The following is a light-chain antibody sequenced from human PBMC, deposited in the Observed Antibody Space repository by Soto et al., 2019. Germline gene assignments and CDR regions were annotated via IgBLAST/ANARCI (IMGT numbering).Light chain of an antibody. V-gene: IGLV2-14*01. J-gene: IGLJ1*01. CDR3: SSYTSSSTYV. CDR1: GSDVGGYNY. CDR2: DVS. Sequence: QSVLTEPASVSGSPGQSMTISCTGTGSDVGGYNYVSWYQQHPGKAPKLMIYDVSNRPSGVSNRFSGSKSGNTASLTISGLQAEDEADYYCSSYTSSSTYVFGTGTKVTVL.